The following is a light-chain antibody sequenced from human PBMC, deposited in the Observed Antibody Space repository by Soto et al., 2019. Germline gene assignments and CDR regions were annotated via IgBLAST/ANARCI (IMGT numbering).Light chain of an antibody. CDR1: SNDIGAYNY. Sequence: QSVLTQPASVSGSPGQSITISCTGTSNDIGAYNYVSWYQHHPGKAPKLMIYEVSNRPSGISNRFSGSKSGNTASLTISGLQAEDEADYYCSSYTSSSTLVFGVGTQLTVL. V-gene: IGLV2-14*01. CDR3: SSYTSSSTLV. CDR2: EVS. J-gene: IGLJ3*02.